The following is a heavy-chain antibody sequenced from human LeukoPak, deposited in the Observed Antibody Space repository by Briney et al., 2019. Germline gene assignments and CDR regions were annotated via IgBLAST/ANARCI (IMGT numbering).Heavy chain of an antibody. CDR3: ASLGYRAYYFDY. V-gene: IGHV4-59*01. CDR1: GGSISSYY. D-gene: IGHD5-24*01. J-gene: IGHJ4*02. Sequence: SETLSLTCTVSGGSISSYYWSWIRQPPGKGLEWFGYIYYSGSTNYNPSLKSRVTISVDTSKNQFSLKLSSVTAADTAVYYCASLGYRAYYFDYWGQGTLVTVSS. CDR2: IYYSGST.